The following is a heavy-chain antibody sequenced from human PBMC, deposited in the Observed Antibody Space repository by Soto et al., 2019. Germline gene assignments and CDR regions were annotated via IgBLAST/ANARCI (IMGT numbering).Heavy chain of an antibody. CDR2: ISSNGGTT. J-gene: IGHJ4*02. Sequence: EVQLAESGGGMVQPGGSLRLSCVASGFTFSSYDMHWVRQAPGKGLEYVSSISSNGGTTYYGISVKGRFTISRDNSKNTLYLQMGSLSAEDMAVYYCVSRVSGNYDYWGQGTLVTVSS. CDR1: GFTFSSYD. D-gene: IGHD1-7*01. V-gene: IGHV3-64*01. CDR3: VSRVSGNYDY.